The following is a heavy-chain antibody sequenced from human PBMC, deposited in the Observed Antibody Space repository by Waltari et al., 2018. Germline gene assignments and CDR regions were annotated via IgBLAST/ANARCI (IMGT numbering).Heavy chain of an antibody. CDR1: GGSISSYY. CDR2: IYTSWST. CDR3: ARGYSGQVVIPEEIYMDV. J-gene: IGHJ6*03. Sequence: QVQLQESGPGLVKPSETLSLTCTVSGGSISSYYWSWIRQPAGKGLEWIGRIYTSWSTNDNPSRKSRVTMSVDTSKNQFSLKLSSVTAADTAVYYCARGYSGQVVIPEEIYMDVWGKGTTVTISS. D-gene: IGHD3-22*01. V-gene: IGHV4-4*07.